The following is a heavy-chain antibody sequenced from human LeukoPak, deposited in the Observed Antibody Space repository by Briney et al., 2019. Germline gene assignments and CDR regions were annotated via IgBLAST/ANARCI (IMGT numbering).Heavy chain of an antibody. CDR1: GFTFSSYA. CDR3: AREDDWNYEDY. J-gene: IGHJ4*02. CDR2: ISYDGSNK. V-gene: IGHV3-30-3*01. D-gene: IGHD1-7*01. Sequence: GGSLRLSCAASGFTFSSYAMHWVRQAPGKGLEWVAVISYDGSNKYYADSVKGRFTISRDNSKNTLYLQMNSLRAEDTAIYFCAREDDWNYEDYWGQGTLVTVSS.